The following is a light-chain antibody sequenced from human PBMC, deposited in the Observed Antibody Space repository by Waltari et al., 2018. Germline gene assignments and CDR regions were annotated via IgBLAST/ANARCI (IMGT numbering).Light chain of an antibody. Sequence: DIVMTQSPHSLAVSLGDRAPITCKSSQCVLYTSSGKNDLAWYQQKPGQPPKLLIYWASNRASGVPDRFSGSGSGTDFTLTISSLEAEDVAVYHCQQYYSMWWTFGQGTKVEIK. CDR3: QQYYSMWWT. V-gene: IGKV4-1*01. J-gene: IGKJ1*01. CDR1: QCVLYTSSGKND. CDR2: WAS.